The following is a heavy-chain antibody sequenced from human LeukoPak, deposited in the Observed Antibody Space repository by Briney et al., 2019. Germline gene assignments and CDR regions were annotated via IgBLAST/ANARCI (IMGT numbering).Heavy chain of an antibody. J-gene: IGHJ4*02. Sequence: VASVKVSCKASGYTFTGQYLHWVRQAPGQGLEWMGWITPNSGGTNYAQKFQGRVTMTRDTSISTAYMELSRLRSDDTAIYYCATGSGTYSPDYWGQGTLVTVSS. CDR2: ITPNSGGT. CDR1: GYTFTGQY. CDR3: ATGSGTYSPDY. D-gene: IGHD3-10*01. V-gene: IGHV1-2*02.